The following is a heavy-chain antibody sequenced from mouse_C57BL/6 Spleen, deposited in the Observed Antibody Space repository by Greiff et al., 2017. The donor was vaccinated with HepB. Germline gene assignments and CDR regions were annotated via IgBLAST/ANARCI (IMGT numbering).Heavy chain of an antibody. CDR2: IYPSDSET. J-gene: IGHJ4*01. CDR1: GYTFTSYW. D-gene: IGHD4-1*01. V-gene: IGHV1-61*01. CDR3: ARGGWDDAMDY. Sequence: QVQLQQPGAELVRPGSSVKLSCKASGYTFTSYWMDWVKQRPGQGLEWIGNIYPSDSETHYNQKFKDKATLTVDKSSSTAYMQLSSLTSEDSAIYYCARGGWDDAMDYWGQGTSVTVSS.